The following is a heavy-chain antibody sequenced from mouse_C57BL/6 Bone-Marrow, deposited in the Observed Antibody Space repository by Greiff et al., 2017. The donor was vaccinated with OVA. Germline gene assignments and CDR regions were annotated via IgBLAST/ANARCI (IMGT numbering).Heavy chain of an antibody. D-gene: IGHD1-1*01. CDR2: ISNGGGST. V-gene: IGHV5-12*01. CDR3: ARHDGSSYDYAMDY. CDR1: GFTFSDYY. J-gene: IGHJ4*01. Sequence: DVKLVESGGGLVQPGGSLKLSCAASGFTFSDYYMYWVRQTPEKRLEWVAYISNGGGSTYYPDTVKGRFTISRDNAKNTLYLQMSRLKSEDTAMYYCARHDGSSYDYAMDYWGQGTSVTVSS.